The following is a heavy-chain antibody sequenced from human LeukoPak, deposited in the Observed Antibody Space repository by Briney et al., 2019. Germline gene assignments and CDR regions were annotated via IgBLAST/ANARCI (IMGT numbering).Heavy chain of an antibody. Sequence: SETLSLTCAVYGGSFSGYYWSWIRQPPGKGLEWIGEINHSGSTNYNPSLKSRVTISVDTSKNQFSLKLSSVTAADTAVYYCAREGLMVYANTRWFDPWGQGTLVTVSS. CDR1: GGSFSGYY. CDR3: AREGLMVYANTRWFDP. CDR2: INHSGST. D-gene: IGHD2-8*01. J-gene: IGHJ5*02. V-gene: IGHV4-34*01.